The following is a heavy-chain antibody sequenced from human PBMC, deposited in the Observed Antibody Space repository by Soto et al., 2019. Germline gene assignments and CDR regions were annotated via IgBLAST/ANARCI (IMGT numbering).Heavy chain of an antibody. CDR3: ARGIKIFGLAVINYVDD. Sequence: PSEDLSLTCTVSGASIIGDYWSWIRQSPGKGMEWIGYIYYSGSTNYSPSLKSRVTISVDTSKNQFSLRLNSVTAADTAVYYCARGIKIFGLAVINYVDDWGSGSLATV. D-gene: IGHD3-3*01. CDR1: GASIIGDY. CDR2: IYYSGST. V-gene: IGHV4-59*01. J-gene: IGHJ4*02.